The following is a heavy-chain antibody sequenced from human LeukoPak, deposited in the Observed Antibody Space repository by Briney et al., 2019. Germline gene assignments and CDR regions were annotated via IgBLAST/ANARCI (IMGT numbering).Heavy chain of an antibody. CDR3: AKGTPGPAASLDY. J-gene: IGHJ4*02. Sequence: GGSLRLSCAASGFTFSSYGMHWVRQAPGKGLEWVAFIRYDGSNKYYADSVKGRFTISRDNSRNTLYLQMNSLRAEDTAVYYCAKGTPGPAASLDYWGQGTLVTVSS. CDR1: GFTFSSYG. CDR2: IRYDGSNK. D-gene: IGHD2-2*01. V-gene: IGHV3-30*02.